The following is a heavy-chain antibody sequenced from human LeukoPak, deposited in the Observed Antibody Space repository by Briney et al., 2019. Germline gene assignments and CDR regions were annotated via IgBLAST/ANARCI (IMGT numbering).Heavy chain of an antibody. CDR1: GGSIDITNY. V-gene: IGHV4-4*02. Sequence: PSETLSLTCGVSGGSIDITNYWSWVRQAPGKGLEWIGEISHDGTTNYRPSLRSRVAMSFDRANNQLSLSLTSVTAADTAVYYCTRENRPFCPFAFWGQGVLVTVSS. CDR3: TRENRPFCPFAF. J-gene: IGHJ4*02. CDR2: ISHDGTT. D-gene: IGHD2/OR15-2a*01.